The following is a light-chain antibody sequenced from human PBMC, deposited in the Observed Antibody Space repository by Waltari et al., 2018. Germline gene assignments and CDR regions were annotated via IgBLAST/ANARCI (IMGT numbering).Light chain of an antibody. J-gene: IGKJ2*01. Sequence: DIVMTQSPDSLAVSLGERATINRKSSQSVLYSSNNKNYLAWYHHKPGQPPKLLIYWASTRESGVPDRFSGSGSGTDFTLTISSLQAEDVAVYYCQQYYSTPYTFGQGTKLEIK. CDR3: QQYYSTPYT. V-gene: IGKV4-1*01. CDR1: QSVLYSSNNKNY. CDR2: WAS.